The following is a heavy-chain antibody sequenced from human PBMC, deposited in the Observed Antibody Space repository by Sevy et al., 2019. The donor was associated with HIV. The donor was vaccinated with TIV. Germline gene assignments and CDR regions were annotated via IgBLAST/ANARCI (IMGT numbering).Heavy chain of an antibody. Sequence: GGSLRLSCAASGFAFYDYSMSWIRQAPGKGLEWVATLSFGCGKINYADSVKGRFTISRDNSKNSFYLQMDNLRVEDTALDYCAGEECTRPHDYWGQGTRVTVSS. J-gene: IGHJ4*02. CDR3: AGEECTRPHDY. CDR1: GFAFYDYS. V-gene: IGHV3-23*01. CDR2: LSFGCGKI. D-gene: IGHD2-8*01.